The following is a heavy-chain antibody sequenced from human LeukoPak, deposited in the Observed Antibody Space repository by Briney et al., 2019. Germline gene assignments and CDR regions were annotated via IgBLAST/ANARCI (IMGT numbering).Heavy chain of an antibody. Sequence: GGSLRLSCAASGFTFSSHAMSWVRQAPGKGLEWVSAISGSGGSTYYADSVKGRFTISRDNSKNTLYLQMNSLRAEDTAVYYCAKDVGDYGTYYFDYWGQGTLVTVSS. V-gene: IGHV3-23*01. CDR1: GFTFSSHA. J-gene: IGHJ4*02. D-gene: IGHD4-17*01. CDR2: ISGSGGST. CDR3: AKDVGDYGTYYFDY.